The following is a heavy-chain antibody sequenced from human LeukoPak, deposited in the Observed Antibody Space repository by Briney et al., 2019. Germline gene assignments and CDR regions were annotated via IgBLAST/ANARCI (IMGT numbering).Heavy chain of an antibody. CDR3: ARLGASSYWYFDL. Sequence: SETLSLTCTVSGGSVNSGSYYWSWIRQPPGTGLEWIGYIYYSGSTNYNPSLKSRVTISVDTSKNQSSLKLSSVTAADTAVYYCARLGASSYWYFDLWGRGTLVTVSS. D-gene: IGHD1-26*01. J-gene: IGHJ2*01. CDR2: IYYSGST. V-gene: IGHV4-61*01. CDR1: GGSVNSGSYY.